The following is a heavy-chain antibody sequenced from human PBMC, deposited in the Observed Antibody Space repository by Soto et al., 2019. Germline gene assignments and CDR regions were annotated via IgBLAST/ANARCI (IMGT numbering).Heavy chain of an antibody. V-gene: IGHV3-23*01. CDR3: AKAPRGPGYYYYGMDV. D-gene: IGHD3-10*01. CDR2: ISGSGGST. Sequence: PGGSMRLSCAASGFTFSSYAMSWVRQAPGKGLEWVSAISGSGGSTYYADSVKGRFTISRDNSKNTLYLQMNSLRAEDTAVYYCAKAPRGPGYYYYGMDVWGQGITVTVS. J-gene: IGHJ6*02. CDR1: GFTFSSYA.